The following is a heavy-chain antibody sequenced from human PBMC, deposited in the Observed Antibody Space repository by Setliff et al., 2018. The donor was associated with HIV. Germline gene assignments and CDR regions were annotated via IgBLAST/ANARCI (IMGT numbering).Heavy chain of an antibody. CDR3: ARGSYCTTLSCPYYFDY. D-gene: IGHD2-8*01. V-gene: IGHV1-8*02. CDR2: MNPNSGNT. J-gene: IGHJ4*02. CDR1: GYTFTSND. Sequence: ASVKVSCKASGYTFTSNDINWVRQATGQGLEWMGWMNPNSGNTGYAQKFQGRVTMTRNTSISTVYMELNSLRSEDTAVYYCARGSYCTTLSCPYYFDYWGQGTLVTVSS.